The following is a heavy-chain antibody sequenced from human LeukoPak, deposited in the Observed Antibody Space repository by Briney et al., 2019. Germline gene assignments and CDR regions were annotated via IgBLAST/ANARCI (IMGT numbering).Heavy chain of an antibody. Sequence: PSETLSLTCTVSGGSISTYYWSWIRQPPGKGLEWIGYIYYRGSTNYNPSLKSRVTISVDTSKNQFSLKLTSVTAADTAVYYCARHEHGGFDYWGQGTLVTVSS. V-gene: IGHV4-59*08. CDR1: GGSISTYY. CDR2: IYYRGST. D-gene: IGHD1/OR15-1a*01. J-gene: IGHJ4*02. CDR3: ARHEHGGFDY.